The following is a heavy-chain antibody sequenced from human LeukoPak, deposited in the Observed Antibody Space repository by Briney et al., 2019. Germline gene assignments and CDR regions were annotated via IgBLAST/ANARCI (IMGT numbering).Heavy chain of an antibody. Sequence: GGSPRLSCAASGFTFSSYGMHWVRQAPGKGLEWVAVISYDGSNKYYADSVKGRFTISRDNSKNTLYLQMNSLRAEGTAVYYCAKDSGSRYSSSWLALYYYYYGMDVWGQGTTVTVSS. D-gene: IGHD6-13*01. CDR1: GFTFSSYG. V-gene: IGHV3-30*18. CDR3: AKDSGSRYSSSWLALYYYYYGMDV. CDR2: ISYDGSNK. J-gene: IGHJ6*02.